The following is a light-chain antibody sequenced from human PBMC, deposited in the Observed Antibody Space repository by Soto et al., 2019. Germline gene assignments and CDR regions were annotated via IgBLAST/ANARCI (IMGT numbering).Light chain of an antibody. V-gene: IGLV2-14*01. CDR3: SSYTSYTTLWV. CDR2: GVS. J-gene: IGLJ3*02. CDR1: NSDVGAYNY. Sequence: QSVLTQPRSVSGSPGQSVTISCTGTNSDVGAYNYVSWYQHHPGKAPKLMIYGVSNRPSGVSNRFSGSKSGNAASLTISGLQAEDEADYYCSSYTSYTTLWVFGGGTKLTVL.